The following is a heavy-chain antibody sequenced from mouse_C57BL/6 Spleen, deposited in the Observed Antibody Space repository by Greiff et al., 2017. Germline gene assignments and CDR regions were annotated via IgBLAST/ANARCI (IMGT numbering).Heavy chain of an antibody. V-gene: IGHV1-50*01. D-gene: IGHD2-5*01. CDR3: ARREEYSNPWFAY. CDR2: IDPSDSYT. J-gene: IGHJ3*01. CDR1: GYTFTSYW. Sequence: QVQLQQPGAELVKPGASVKLSCKASGYTFTSYWMQWVKQRPGQGLERIGEIDPSDSYTNYNQKFKGKATLTVDTSSSTAYMQLSSLTSEDSAVYYCARREEYSNPWFAYWGQGTLVTVSA.